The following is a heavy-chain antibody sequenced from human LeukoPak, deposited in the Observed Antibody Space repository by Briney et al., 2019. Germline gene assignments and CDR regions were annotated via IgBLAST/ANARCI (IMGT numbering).Heavy chain of an antibody. CDR3: AKGVKVPLLRYFSYYMDV. V-gene: IGHV3-30*18. CDR2: ISYDGSDK. CDR1: GFTFSSYG. D-gene: IGHD3-9*01. Sequence: GGSLRLSCAASGFTFSSYGMHWVRQAPGKGLEWVAVISYDGSDKYYADSVKGRFTISRDNAKNSVYLQMDSLRAEDTAVYYCAKGVKVPLLRYFSYYMDVWGKGTTVTISS. J-gene: IGHJ6*03.